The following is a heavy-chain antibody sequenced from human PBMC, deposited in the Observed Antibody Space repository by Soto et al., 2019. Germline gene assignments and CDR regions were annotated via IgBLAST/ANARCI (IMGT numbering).Heavy chain of an antibody. CDR3: ARTSSSWSYNWFDP. J-gene: IGHJ5*02. V-gene: IGHV4-4*07. D-gene: IGHD6-13*01. CDR2: IYTSGST. Sequence: CETLSLTGTVSGGSISSYYWSWIRQPAGKGLEWIGRIYTSGSTDYNPSLKSRVTISVDRSKNQFSLKLSSVTAADTAVYYCARTSSSWSYNWFDPWGQGTLVTVSS. CDR1: GGSISSYY.